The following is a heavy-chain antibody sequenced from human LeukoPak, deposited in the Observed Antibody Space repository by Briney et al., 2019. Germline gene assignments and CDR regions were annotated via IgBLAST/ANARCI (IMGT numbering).Heavy chain of an antibody. CDR1: GFSFSTAS. CDR2: IKSKTDGGTT. CDR3: TTDPGD. J-gene: IGHJ3*01. Sequence: KPGGSLRLSCTAYGFSFSTASMSWVRQAPGEGLEWVGRIKSKTDGGTTDYAAPVKGRFTISRDDSKNTLYLLMNSLKTEDTAVYYCTTDPGDWGQGTMVTVSS. D-gene: IGHD3-16*01. V-gene: IGHV3-15*01.